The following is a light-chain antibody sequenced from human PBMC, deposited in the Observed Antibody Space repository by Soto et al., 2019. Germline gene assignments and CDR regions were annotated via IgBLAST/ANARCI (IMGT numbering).Light chain of an antibody. CDR1: QSVLYNSNNKNY. Sequence: DIVMTQSPDSLAVSLGERATINCKSSQSVLYNSNNKNYLAWYQQKPGQPPKLLIYWASTRESGVPDRFSGSGSGKDFTLTISSLQAEYVAIYYCQQYYTTPRTFGQGTKVEIK. V-gene: IGKV4-1*01. J-gene: IGKJ1*01. CDR3: QQYYTTPRT. CDR2: WAS.